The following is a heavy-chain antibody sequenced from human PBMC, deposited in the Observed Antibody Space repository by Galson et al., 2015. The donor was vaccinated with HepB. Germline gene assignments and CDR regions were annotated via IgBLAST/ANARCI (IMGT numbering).Heavy chain of an antibody. Sequence: SVKVSCKASGYTFTSYGIRWVRQAPGQGLEWMGWISAYNGNTNYAQKLQGRVTMTTDTSTSTAYMELRSLRSDDTAVYYCASSSYCGGDCYSHDAFDIWGQGTMVTVSS. V-gene: IGHV1-18*01. D-gene: IGHD2-21*02. J-gene: IGHJ3*02. CDR2: ISAYNGNT. CDR1: GYTFTSYG. CDR3: ASSSYCGGDCYSHDAFDI.